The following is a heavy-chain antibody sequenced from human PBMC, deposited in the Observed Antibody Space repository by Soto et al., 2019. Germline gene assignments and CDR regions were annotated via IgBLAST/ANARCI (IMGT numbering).Heavy chain of an antibody. CDR3: ARLQAAAGDNDLTFDY. J-gene: IGHJ4*02. V-gene: IGHV5-51*01. D-gene: IGHD6-13*01. CDR1: GYSFTSYW. CDR2: IFPHDSDI. Sequence: GESLKISCKGSGYSFTSYWIAWVRQMPGKGLEWMGIIFPHDSDIRYSPSSQGHVTISADKSISTAYLQWSSLKAPDTAMYYCARLQAAAGDNDLTFDYWGQGTLVTV.